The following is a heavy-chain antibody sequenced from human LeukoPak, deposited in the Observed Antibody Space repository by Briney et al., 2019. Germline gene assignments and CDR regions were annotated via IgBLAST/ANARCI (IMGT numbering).Heavy chain of an antibody. CDR3: ARDPSMNPLRYFDWLPQYYFDY. Sequence: GGSLRLSCAASGFTFSSYGMSWVRQAPGKGLEWVSAISGSGGSTYYADSVKGRFTISRDNAKNSLYLQMNSLRAEDTAVYYCARDPSMNPLRYFDWLPQYYFDYWGQGTLVTVSS. V-gene: IGHV3-23*01. CDR1: GFTFSSYG. D-gene: IGHD3-9*01. J-gene: IGHJ4*02. CDR2: ISGSGGST.